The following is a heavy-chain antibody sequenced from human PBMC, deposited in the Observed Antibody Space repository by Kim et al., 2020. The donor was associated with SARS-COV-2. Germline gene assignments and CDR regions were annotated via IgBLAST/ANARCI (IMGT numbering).Heavy chain of an antibody. V-gene: IGHV3-15*01. CDR3: TTDEYYDLRKALFDP. CDR2: IKSKTDGGTT. Sequence: GGSLRLSCAASGFTFSNAWMSWVRQAPGKGLEWVGRIKSKTDGGTTDYAAPVKGRFTISRDDSKNTLYLQMNSLKTEDTAVYYCTTDEYYDLRKALFDPWGQGTLVTVSS. J-gene: IGHJ5*02. D-gene: IGHD3-3*01. CDR1: GFTFSNAW.